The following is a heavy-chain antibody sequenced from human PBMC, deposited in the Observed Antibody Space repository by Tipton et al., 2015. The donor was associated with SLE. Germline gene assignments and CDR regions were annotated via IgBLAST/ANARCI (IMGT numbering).Heavy chain of an antibody. V-gene: IGHV4-59*11. Sequence: TLSLTCIVSGGSMNSHYWSWIRQPPGKGLEWIGLIGYTGSTNYNPSLKSRVTMSLDTSKNQFSMKLSSMTAADTAVYYCARDGAGAVSGNYFDYWGQGALVTVSS. CDR3: ARDGAGAVSGNYFDY. D-gene: IGHD6-19*01. CDR2: IGYTGST. CDR1: GGSMNSHY. J-gene: IGHJ4*02.